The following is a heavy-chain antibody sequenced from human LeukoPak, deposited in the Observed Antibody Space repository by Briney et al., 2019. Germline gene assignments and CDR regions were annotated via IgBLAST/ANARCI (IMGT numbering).Heavy chain of an antibody. CDR1: GFTFSNAW. D-gene: IGHD5-12*01. CDR3: TTTNVVATISPDY. V-gene: IGHV3-15*01. Sequence: PGGSLRLSCAASGFTFSNAWMSWVRQAPGKGLEWVGRIKSKTDGGTTDYAAPVKGRLTISRDDSKNTLYLQMNRLKTEDTAVYYCTTTNVVATISPDYWGQGTLVTVSS. J-gene: IGHJ4*02. CDR2: IKSKTDGGTT.